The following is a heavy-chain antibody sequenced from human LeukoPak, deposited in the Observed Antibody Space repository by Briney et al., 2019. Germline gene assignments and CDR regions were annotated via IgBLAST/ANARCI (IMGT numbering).Heavy chain of an antibody. CDR1: GYTFTGYY. J-gene: IGHJ4*02. Sequence: ASVKVSCKASGYTFTGYYMHWVRRAPGQGLEWMGWINPNSGGTNYAQKFQGRVTMTRDTSISTAYMELSRLRSDDTAVYYCARASNTMVRGVIAYWGQGTLVTVSS. CDR3: ARASNTMVRGVIAY. D-gene: IGHD3-10*01. V-gene: IGHV1-2*02. CDR2: INPNSGGT.